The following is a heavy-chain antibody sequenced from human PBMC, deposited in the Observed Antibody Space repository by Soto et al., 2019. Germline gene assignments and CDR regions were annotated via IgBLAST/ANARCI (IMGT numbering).Heavy chain of an antibody. CDR1: GFTFSSYA. D-gene: IGHD3-22*01. V-gene: IGHV3-23*01. J-gene: IGHJ4*02. CDR2: ISGSGGST. Sequence: RGSLRLSCAASGFTFSSYAMSWVRQAPGKGLEWVSAISGSGGSTYYADSVKGRFTISRDNSKNTLYLQMNSLRAEDTAVYYCAKATTTATYYYDSSGYYFDYWGQGTLVTVSS. CDR3: AKATTTATYYYDSSGYYFDY.